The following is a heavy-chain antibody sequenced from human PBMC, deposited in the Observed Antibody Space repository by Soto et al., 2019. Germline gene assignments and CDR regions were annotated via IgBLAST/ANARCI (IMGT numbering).Heavy chain of an antibody. D-gene: IGHD3-22*01. CDR2: ISYDGSNK. Sequence: QVQLVESGGGVVQPGRSLRLSCAASGFTFSSYGMHWVRQAPGKGLEWVAVISYDGSNKYYADSVKGRFTISRDNSKNTLYLQMNSLRAEDTAVYYCAKELPDYYDSSGYYDYWGQGTLVTVSS. CDR1: GFTFSSYG. J-gene: IGHJ4*02. V-gene: IGHV3-30*18. CDR3: AKELPDYYDSSGYYDY.